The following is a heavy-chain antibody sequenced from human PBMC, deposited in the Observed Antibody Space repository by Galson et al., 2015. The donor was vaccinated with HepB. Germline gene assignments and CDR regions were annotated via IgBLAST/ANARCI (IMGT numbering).Heavy chain of an antibody. CDR3: ARDGWHYDSSGYYGSSWFDP. Sequence: ETLSLTCTVSGGSISSYYWSWIRQPPGKGLEWIGYIYYSGSTNYNPSLKSRVTISVDTSKNQFSLKLSSVTAADTAVYYCARDGWHYDSSGYYGSSWFDPWGQGTLVTVSS. J-gene: IGHJ5*02. V-gene: IGHV4-59*01. D-gene: IGHD3-22*01. CDR2: IYYSGST. CDR1: GGSISSYY.